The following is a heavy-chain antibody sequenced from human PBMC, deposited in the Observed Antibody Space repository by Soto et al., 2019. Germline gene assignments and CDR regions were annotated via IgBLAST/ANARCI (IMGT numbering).Heavy chain of an antibody. CDR3: AKDGAAGSVLDV. Sequence: SCAASGFTFSTYWMSWVRQAPGKGLEWVAFISSDRKYIFHADSVKGRLTTSRDNAKNSVYLQINNLRAEDTAVYYCAKDGAAGSVLDVWGQGTTVTVSS. V-gene: IGHV3-21*01. J-gene: IGHJ6*02. CDR2: ISSDRKYI. CDR1: GFTFSTYW. D-gene: IGHD6-13*01.